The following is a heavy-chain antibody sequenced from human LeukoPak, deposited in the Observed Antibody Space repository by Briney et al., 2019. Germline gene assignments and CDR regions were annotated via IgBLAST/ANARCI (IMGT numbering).Heavy chain of an antibody. Sequence: GGSLRLSCAASGFTFSSYAMSWVRQAPGKGLEWVSAISGSGGSTYYADSVKGRFTISRDNSKNTLYLQMNSLRAEDTAVYYCAREALGYCSSTSCSRNDAFDIWGQGTMVTVSS. CDR2: ISGSGGST. CDR3: AREALGYCSSTSCSRNDAFDI. D-gene: IGHD2-2*01. CDR1: GFTFSSYA. V-gene: IGHV3-23*01. J-gene: IGHJ3*02.